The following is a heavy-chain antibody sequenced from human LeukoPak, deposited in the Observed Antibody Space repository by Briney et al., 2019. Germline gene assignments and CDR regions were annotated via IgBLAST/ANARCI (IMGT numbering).Heavy chain of an antibody. CDR1: GFTFSSYA. CDR2: ISGSGGST. V-gene: IGHV3-23*01. D-gene: IGHD2-15*01. Sequence: PWGLLRLSCAASGFTFSSYAMSWVRQAPGKGLEWVSAISGSGGSTYYADSVKGRFTISRDNSKNTRYLQMNSLRAEDTAVYYCANGYCSGGSCYSNPEEAFDIWGQGTMVTVSS. J-gene: IGHJ3*02. CDR3: ANGYCSGGSCYSNPEEAFDI.